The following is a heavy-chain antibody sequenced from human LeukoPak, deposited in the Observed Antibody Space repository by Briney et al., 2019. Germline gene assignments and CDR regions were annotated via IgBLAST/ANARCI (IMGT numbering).Heavy chain of an antibody. J-gene: IGHJ4*02. CDR3: ARALSTHYYDSSGYSN. D-gene: IGHD3-22*01. V-gene: IGHV1-69*02. Sequence: VASVKVSCKASGGTFSSYTISLVRQAPGQGLEWMGRIIPILGIANYAQKFQGRVTITADKSTSTANMELSRLRSEDTAVYYCARALSTHYYDSSGYSNWGQGTLVTVSS. CDR2: IIPILGIA. CDR1: GGTFSSYT.